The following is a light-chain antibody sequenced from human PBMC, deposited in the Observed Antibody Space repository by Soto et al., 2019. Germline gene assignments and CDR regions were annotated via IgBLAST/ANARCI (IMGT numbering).Light chain of an antibody. Sequence: DIPMTQSPSSLSASVGDRVTIACRASLDISNYLNWYQQKPGRAPKLLIYAASTLQSGVPSRFSGSGSRSDYTLTISSLQPDDFATYYCQETYSSPYTFGQGTKLDI. CDR1: LDISNY. J-gene: IGKJ2*01. V-gene: IGKV1-39*01. CDR3: QETYSSPYT. CDR2: AAS.